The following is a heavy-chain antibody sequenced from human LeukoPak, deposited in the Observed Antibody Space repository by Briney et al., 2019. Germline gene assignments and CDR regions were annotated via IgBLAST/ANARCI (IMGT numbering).Heavy chain of an antibody. CDR3: ARSSSRVYYYYGMDV. Sequence: ASVKVSCKASGYTFTSYGISWVRRAPGQGLEWMGWISAYNGNTNYVQKLQGRVTMTTDTSTSTAYMELRSLRSDDTAVYYCARSSSRVYYYYGMDVWGQGTTVTVSS. D-gene: IGHD2-2*01. V-gene: IGHV1-18*01. CDR2: ISAYNGNT. CDR1: GYTFTSYG. J-gene: IGHJ6*02.